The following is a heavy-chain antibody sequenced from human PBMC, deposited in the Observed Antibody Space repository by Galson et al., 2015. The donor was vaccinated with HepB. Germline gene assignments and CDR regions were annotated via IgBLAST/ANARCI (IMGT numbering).Heavy chain of an antibody. J-gene: IGHJ4*02. CDR2: ISGSGGST. CDR3: GRDYVGSCGSTSCPIEY. CDR1: GFTFSSYA. V-gene: IGHV3-23*01. Sequence: SLRLSCAASGFTFSSYAMSWVRQAPGKGLEWVSAISGSGGSTYYADSVKGRFTISRDNSKNTLYLQMNSLRAEDTAVYYCGRDYVGSCGSTSCPIEYWGQGTLVTVSP. D-gene: IGHD2-2*01.